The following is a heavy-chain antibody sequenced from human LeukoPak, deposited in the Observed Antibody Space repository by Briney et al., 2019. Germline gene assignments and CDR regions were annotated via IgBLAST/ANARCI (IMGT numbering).Heavy chain of an antibody. Sequence: SETLSLTCTVSGGSTYTSDYCWAWIRQPPGKGLEWIGYIYHSGSTNYNPSLKSRVTISIDTSKSQFSLKLTSVIAADTAVYYCARVSSGEKIDYWGQGTVVTVSS. CDR1: GGSTYTSDYC. D-gene: IGHD3-10*01. J-gene: IGHJ4*02. CDR2: IYHSGST. CDR3: ARVSSGEKIDY. V-gene: IGHV4-61*08.